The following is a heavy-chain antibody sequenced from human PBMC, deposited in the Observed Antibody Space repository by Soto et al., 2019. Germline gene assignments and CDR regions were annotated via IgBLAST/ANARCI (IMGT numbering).Heavy chain of an antibody. Sequence: ASVKVSCKASGYSFATYGFSWVRQAPGQGLECVGWISAHNGDTHYSQKFQGRVTLTTDTSTNTGYMELRSLTSDDTAVYFCATEPIYYNDGSGYYPLGHWGQGTLVTVSS. J-gene: IGHJ4*02. D-gene: IGHD3-22*01. V-gene: IGHV1-18*04. CDR2: ISAHNGDT. CDR3: ATEPIYYNDGSGYYPLGH. CDR1: GYSFATYG.